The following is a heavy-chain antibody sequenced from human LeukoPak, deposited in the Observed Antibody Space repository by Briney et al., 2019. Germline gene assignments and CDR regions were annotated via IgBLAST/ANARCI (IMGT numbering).Heavy chain of an antibody. Sequence: GGSLRLSCAASGFTFSSHGIHWVRQAPGKGLEWVAVISYDGNKKYYAGSVKGRFTISRDNAKNSVYLQMNSLRDEDTAVYYCARDSSDAYNPEPGYWGQGTLVTVSS. J-gene: IGHJ4*02. CDR2: ISYDGNKK. D-gene: IGHD5-24*01. V-gene: IGHV3-30*03. CDR3: ARDSSDAYNPEPGY. CDR1: GFTFSSHG.